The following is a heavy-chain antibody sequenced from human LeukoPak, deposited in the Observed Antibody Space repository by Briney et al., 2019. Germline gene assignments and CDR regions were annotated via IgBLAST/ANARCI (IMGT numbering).Heavy chain of an antibody. CDR3: ARDYYDFWSGYSDY. Sequence: SETLSLTCTVSGGSISSYYWSWIRQPPGKGLEWIGYIYYSGNTNYNPSLKSRVTISVDTSKNQFSLKLSSVTAADTAVYYCARDYYDFWSGYSDYWGQGTLVTVSS. J-gene: IGHJ4*02. D-gene: IGHD3-3*01. CDR1: GGSISSYY. CDR2: IYYSGNT. V-gene: IGHV4-59*12.